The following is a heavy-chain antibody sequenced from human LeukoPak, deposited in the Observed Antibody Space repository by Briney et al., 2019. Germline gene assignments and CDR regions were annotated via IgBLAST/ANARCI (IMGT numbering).Heavy chain of an antibody. Sequence: SVKGRFTISRDNPRNTLYLQMNSLRADDTAVYYCARDVRDEYSSGWYPIGYWGQGTLVTVSS. D-gene: IGHD6-19*01. V-gene: IGHV3-30*01. CDR3: ARDVRDEYSSGWYPIGY. J-gene: IGHJ4*02.